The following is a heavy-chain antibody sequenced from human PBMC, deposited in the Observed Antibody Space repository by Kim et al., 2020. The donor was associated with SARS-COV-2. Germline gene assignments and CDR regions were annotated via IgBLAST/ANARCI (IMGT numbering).Heavy chain of an antibody. Sequence: SVKVSCKASGGTFSSYAISWVRQAPGQGLEWMGGIIPIFGTANYAQKFQGRVTITADESTSTAYMELSSLRSEDTAVYYCARVWDLGVRGVIPYYGMDVWGQGTTVTVSS. CDR1: GGTFSSYA. CDR2: IIPIFGTA. J-gene: IGHJ6*02. D-gene: IGHD3-10*01. V-gene: IGHV1-69*13. CDR3: ARVWDLGVRGVIPYYGMDV.